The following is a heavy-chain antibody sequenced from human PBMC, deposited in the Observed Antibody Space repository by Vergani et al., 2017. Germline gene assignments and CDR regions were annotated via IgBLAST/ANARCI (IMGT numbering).Heavy chain of an antibody. J-gene: IGHJ1*01. V-gene: IGHV1-69*01. Sequence: QVQLVQSGAEVKKPGSSVKVSCKASGGTFSSYAISWVRQAPGQGLEWMGGIIPIFGTANYAQKFQGIVTITADESTSTAYMELRSLRSEDTAVYYCARSRGDDSSGYQGDFQHWGQGTLVTVSS. CDR2: IIPIFGTA. CDR3: ARSRGDDSSGYQGDFQH. D-gene: IGHD3-22*01. CDR1: GGTFSSYA.